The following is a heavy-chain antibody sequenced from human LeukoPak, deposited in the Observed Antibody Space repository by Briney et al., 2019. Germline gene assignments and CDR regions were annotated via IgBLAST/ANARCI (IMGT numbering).Heavy chain of an antibody. D-gene: IGHD2-2*01. CDR1: GFTFSTSE. J-gene: IGHJ4*02. CDR3: AREPAASYYFDY. CDR2: ISSTSSTI. V-gene: IGHV3-48*03. Sequence: PGGSLRLSCATSGFTFSTSEIHWVRQAPGKGLEWVSHISSTSSTIYYADSVKGRFTMSRDNAKNTLYLQMNSLRAEDTAVYYCAREPAASYYFDYWGQGTLVTVSS.